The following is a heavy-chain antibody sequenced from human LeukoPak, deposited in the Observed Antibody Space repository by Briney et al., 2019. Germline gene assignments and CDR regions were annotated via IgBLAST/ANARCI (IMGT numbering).Heavy chain of an antibody. CDR3: ASDSSGYYYFDY. Sequence: PSETLSLTCTVSGGSISSYYWGWIRQPPGKGLEWIGSIYYSGSTYYNPSLKSRVTISVDTSKNQLSLKLSSVTAADTAVYYCASDSSGYYYFDYWGQGTLVTVSS. D-gene: IGHD3-22*01. V-gene: IGHV4-39*01. CDR1: GGSISSYY. J-gene: IGHJ4*02. CDR2: IYYSGST.